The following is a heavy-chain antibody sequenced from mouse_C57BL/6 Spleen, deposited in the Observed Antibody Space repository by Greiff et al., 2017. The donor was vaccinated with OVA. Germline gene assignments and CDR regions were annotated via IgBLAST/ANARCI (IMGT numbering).Heavy chain of an antibody. Sequence: QVQLQQSGAELVRPGTSVKMSCKASGYTFTNYWIGWAKQRPGHGLEWIGDIYPGGGYTNYNEKFKGKATLTADKSSSTAYMQFSSLTSEDSAIYYWARSGDYDGSAMDYWGQGTSVTVSS. CDR1: GYTFTNYW. CDR3: ARSGDYDGSAMDY. J-gene: IGHJ4*01. CDR2: IYPGGGYT. D-gene: IGHD2-4*01. V-gene: IGHV1-63*01.